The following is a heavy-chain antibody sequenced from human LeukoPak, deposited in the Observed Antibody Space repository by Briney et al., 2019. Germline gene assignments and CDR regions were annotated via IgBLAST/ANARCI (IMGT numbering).Heavy chain of an antibody. J-gene: IGHJ3*02. CDR3: ARDRGVVGSPEAFDI. V-gene: IGHV3-23*01. CDR2: VNSSGGST. CDR1: GFIFSNYA. Sequence: GGSLRLSCAASGFIFSNYAMSWVRQAPGKGLEWVSGVNSSGGSTYYADSVKGRFTVSRDNSKNTLYLQMNSLRAEDTAVYYCARDRGVVGSPEAFDIWGQGTMVTVSS. D-gene: IGHD2-15*01.